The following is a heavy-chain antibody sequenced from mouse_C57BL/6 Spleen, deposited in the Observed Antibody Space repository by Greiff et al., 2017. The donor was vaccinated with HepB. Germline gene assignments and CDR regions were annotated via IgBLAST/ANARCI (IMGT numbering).Heavy chain of an antibody. J-gene: IGHJ1*03. V-gene: IGHV5-4*03. D-gene: IGHD1-1*01. CDR1: GFTFSSYA. CDR3: ARDYYGSSYSYWYFDV. Sequence: DVMLVESGGGLVKPGGSLKLSCAASGFTFSSYAMSWVRQTPEKRLEWVATISDGGSYTYYPDNVKGRFTISRDNAKNNLYLQMSHLKSEDTAMYYCARDYYGSSYSYWYFDVWGTGTTVTVSS. CDR2: ISDGGSYT.